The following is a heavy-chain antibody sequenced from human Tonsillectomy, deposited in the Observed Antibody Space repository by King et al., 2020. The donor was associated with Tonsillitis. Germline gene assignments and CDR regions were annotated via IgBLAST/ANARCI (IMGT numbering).Heavy chain of an antibody. Sequence: HVQLVESGGGVVQPGRSLRLSCAASGFTFSSYGMHWVRQAPGKGLEWVAVISYDGSNTYYADSVKGRFTISRDNSKNTLYLQMNSLRAEDTAVYYCAKDWGLGYCSSTSCPYYYGMDVWGQGTTVTVSS. CDR3: AKDWGLGYCSSTSCPYYYGMDV. CDR1: GFTFSSYG. J-gene: IGHJ6*02. V-gene: IGHV3-30*18. D-gene: IGHD2-2*01. CDR2: ISYDGSNT.